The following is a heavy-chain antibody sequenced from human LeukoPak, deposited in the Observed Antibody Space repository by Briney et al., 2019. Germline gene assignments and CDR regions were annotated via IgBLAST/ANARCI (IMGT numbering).Heavy chain of an antibody. CDR1: GFTFSDYY. D-gene: IGHD1-26*01. CDR3: ARDFVGSSYYYYYGMDV. J-gene: IGHJ6*02. Sequence: PGGSLRFSCAASGFTFSDYYMSWIRQAPGKGLEWVSYISSSGSTIYYADSVKGRFTISRDNAKNSLYLQMNSLRAEDTAVYYCARDFVGSSYYYYYGMDVWGQGTTVTVSS. CDR2: ISSSGSTI. V-gene: IGHV3-11*01.